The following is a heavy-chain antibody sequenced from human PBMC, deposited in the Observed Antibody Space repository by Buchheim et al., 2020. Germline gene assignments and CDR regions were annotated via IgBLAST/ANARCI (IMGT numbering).Heavy chain of an antibody. V-gene: IGHV4-61*02. J-gene: IGHJ5*02. Sequence: QVQLQESGPGLVKPSQTLSLTCTVSGGSISSGSYYWSWLRQPAGKGLEWIGRIYTSGSTNYNPSLKSRVTISVDTSKNQFSLKLSSVTAADTAVYYCARDMGYCSGGSCYRWFDPWGQGTL. CDR1: GGSISSGSYY. CDR3: ARDMGYCSGGSCYRWFDP. D-gene: IGHD2-15*01. CDR2: IYTSGST.